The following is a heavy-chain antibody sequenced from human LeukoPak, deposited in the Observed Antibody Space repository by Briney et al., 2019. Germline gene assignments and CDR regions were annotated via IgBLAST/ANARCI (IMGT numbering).Heavy chain of an antibody. CDR2: INSDGSST. CDR3: AKDTKLGDNDY. V-gene: IGHV3-74*01. Sequence: GGSLRLSCAASGFTFSSYWMHWVRQAPGKGLVWVSRINSDGSSTSYADSVKGRFTISRDNAKNTLYLQMNSLRAEDTAVYYCAKDTKLGDNDYWGQGTLVTVSS. J-gene: IGHJ4*02. CDR1: GFTFSSYW. D-gene: IGHD7-27*01.